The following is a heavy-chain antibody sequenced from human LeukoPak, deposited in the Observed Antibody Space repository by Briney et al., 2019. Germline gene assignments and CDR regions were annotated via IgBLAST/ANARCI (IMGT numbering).Heavy chain of an antibody. V-gene: IGHV1-69*04. CDR2: IIPILGIA. J-gene: IGHJ4*02. Sequence: SVNVSCKASGGTFSSYAISWVRQAPGQGLEWMGRIIPILGIANYAQKFQGRVTITADKSTSTAYMELSSLRSEDTAVYYCARHGAVTTHPFDYWGQGTMVTVSS. CDR3: ARHGAVTTHPFDY. CDR1: GGTFSSYA. D-gene: IGHD4-17*01.